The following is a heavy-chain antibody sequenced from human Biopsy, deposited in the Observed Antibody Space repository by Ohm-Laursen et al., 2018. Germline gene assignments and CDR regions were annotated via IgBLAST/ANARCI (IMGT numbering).Heavy chain of an antibody. CDR1: GYTLTALS. V-gene: IGHV1-24*01. Sequence: SVKVSCKVSGYTLTALSMHWVRQAPGRGLEWMGGFAPENGKTIYAQKFQGRITMTEDTSTDTAYMELSSLRSEDTAVYYCAADLNVWNVNYWGQGTQVTVSS. CDR2: FAPENGKT. D-gene: IGHD1-1*01. CDR3: AADLNVWNVNY. J-gene: IGHJ4*02.